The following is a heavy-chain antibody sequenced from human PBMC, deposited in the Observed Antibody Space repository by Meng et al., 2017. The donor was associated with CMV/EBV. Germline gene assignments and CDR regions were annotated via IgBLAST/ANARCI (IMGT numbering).Heavy chain of an antibody. J-gene: IGHJ4*02. CDR2: INHSGST. D-gene: IGHD1-20*01. CDR3: ARFDNWKACFDY. Sequence: SETLSLTCAVYGGSFSGNYWSWIRQRPGKGLEWIGEINHSGSTNYNPSLKSRVTISVDTSKNQFSLKLSSVTAADTAVYYCARFDNWKACFDYWGQGTLVTVSS. V-gene: IGHV4-34*01. CDR1: GGSFSGNY.